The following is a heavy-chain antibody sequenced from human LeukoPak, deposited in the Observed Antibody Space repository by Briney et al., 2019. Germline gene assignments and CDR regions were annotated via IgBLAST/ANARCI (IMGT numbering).Heavy chain of an antibody. CDR1: GGSITNYY. Sequence: SETLSLTCTVSGGYDTVSGGSITNYYWSWVRQPAGKGLEWIGRIYGSGITTYNPSLKSRVILSVDTSRNQFSLNLHSVTAADSAVYFCAKDGGGHYFGSGADFHFYGLDVWGQGKMVTVSS. V-gene: IGHV4-4*07. D-gene: IGHD3-10*01. CDR2: IYGSGIT. CDR3: AKDGGGHYFGSGADFHFYGLDV. J-gene: IGHJ6*02.